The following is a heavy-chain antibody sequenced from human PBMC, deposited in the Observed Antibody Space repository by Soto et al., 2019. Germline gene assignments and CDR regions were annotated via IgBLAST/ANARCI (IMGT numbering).Heavy chain of an antibody. Sequence: EVQLVESGGGLLQPGGSLRLSCAASGFTFSTYWMHWVRQAPGKGLVWVSRIKTDGSVTTYADSVKGRFTISRDNAKNTLYLQMNPLRAEDTAGYYCARDLGGSHDYWGRGTLVTVSS. D-gene: IGHD3-16*01. CDR1: GFTFSTYW. CDR3: ARDLGGSHDY. V-gene: IGHV3-74*01. J-gene: IGHJ4*02. CDR2: IKTDGSVT.